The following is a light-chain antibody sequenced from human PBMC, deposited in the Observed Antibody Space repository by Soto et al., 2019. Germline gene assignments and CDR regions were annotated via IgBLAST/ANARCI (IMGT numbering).Light chain of an antibody. CDR2: EVS. V-gene: IGLV2-14*01. Sequence: QSALTQPASVSASPGQSITISCTGTSSDVGGYNYVSWYQQHPGKAPKLMIYEVSNRPSGVSNRFSGSKSGNTASLTISGLQAEDEADYYCSSYTSSSTLVVFGGGIKLTVL. CDR1: SSDVGGYNY. CDR3: SSYTSSSTLVV. J-gene: IGLJ2*01.